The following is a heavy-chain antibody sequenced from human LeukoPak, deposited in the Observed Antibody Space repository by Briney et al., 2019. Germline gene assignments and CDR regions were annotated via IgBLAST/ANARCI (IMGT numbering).Heavy chain of an antibody. CDR2: IYYSGST. Sequence: PSETLSLTCTVSGGSISSSSYYWGWIRQPPGKGLEWIGSIYYSGSTYYNPSLKSRVTISVDTSKNQFSLKLSSVTAADTAVYYCARVGLSGKSLIVDYWGQGTLVTVSS. CDR3: ARVGLSGKSLIVDY. D-gene: IGHD3-10*01. J-gene: IGHJ4*02. V-gene: IGHV4-39*07. CDR1: GGSISSSSYY.